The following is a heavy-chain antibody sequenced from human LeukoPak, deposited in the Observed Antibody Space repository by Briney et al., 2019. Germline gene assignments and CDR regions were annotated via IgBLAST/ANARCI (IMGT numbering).Heavy chain of an antibody. CDR3: AKDLRYSSSWPGDVDY. CDR2: ISGSGGST. J-gene: IGHJ4*02. V-gene: IGHV3-23*01. Sequence: GGSLRLSCAASGFTFSSYAMSWVRQAPGKGLEWVSAISGSGGSTYYADSVKGRFTISRDNSKNTLYPQMNSLRAEDTAVYYCAKDLRYSSSWPGDVDYWGQGTLVTVSS. D-gene: IGHD6-13*01. CDR1: GFTFSSYA.